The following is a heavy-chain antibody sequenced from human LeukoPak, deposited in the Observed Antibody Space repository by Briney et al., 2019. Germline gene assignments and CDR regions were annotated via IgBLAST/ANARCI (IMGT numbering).Heavy chain of an antibody. V-gene: IGHV1-18*01. CDR2: ISAYNGNT. D-gene: IGHD2-2*01. J-gene: IGHJ6*03. CDR1: GYTFTSYG. CDR3: ARVPYIVVVPAADYYMDV. Sequence: ASVKVSCKASGYTFTSYGISWVRQAPGQGLEWMGWISAYNGNTNYAQKLQGRVTMTTDTSTSTAYMELRSLRSDDTAVYYCARVPYIVVVPAADYYMDVWGKGTTVTVSS.